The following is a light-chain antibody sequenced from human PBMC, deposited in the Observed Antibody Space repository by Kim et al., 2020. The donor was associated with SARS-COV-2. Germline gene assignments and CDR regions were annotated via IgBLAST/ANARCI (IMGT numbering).Light chain of an antibody. J-gene: IGKJ1*01. CDR2: RAS. CDR1: QSISSW. V-gene: IGKV1-5*03. CDR3: QQYNTYPWT. Sequence: ASVGDRVTITCRGSQSISSWLAWYQQRHGKAPKVLIYRASDLEGGVPSRFSGSVSGTEFTLTISSLQPDDFATYYCQQYNTYPWTFGQGTKVDIK.